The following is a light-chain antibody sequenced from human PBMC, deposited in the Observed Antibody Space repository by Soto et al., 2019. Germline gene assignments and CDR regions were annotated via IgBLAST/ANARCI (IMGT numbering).Light chain of an antibody. Sequence: EIVMTQSPASLSVSPGERATLSCRASQSVGSTLAWYQQKPGRAPRLLIYGASSRATGIPARFSGSGSGTDFTLTISSLQSEDFAVYYCQQYNDWPPLTFGGGTEVEIK. CDR1: QSVGST. V-gene: IGKV3-15*01. CDR3: QQYNDWPPLT. CDR2: GAS. J-gene: IGKJ4*01.